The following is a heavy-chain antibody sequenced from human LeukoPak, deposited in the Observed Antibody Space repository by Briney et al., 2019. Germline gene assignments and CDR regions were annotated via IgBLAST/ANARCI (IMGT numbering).Heavy chain of an antibody. V-gene: IGHV3-23*01. J-gene: IGHJ4*02. Sequence: GAVLSLSCASSGLSFSNYAMSWLRQVPGKGLEWVSAITGRDDSTYYEDSVKGRFTISRDTSKNTVYLQMNSLRAEDTAVYYCAKWGDYEVLTGYYGSDYWGQGTLVTVSS. D-gene: IGHD3-9*01. CDR2: ITGRDDST. CDR1: GLSFSNYA. CDR3: AKWGDYEVLTGYYGSDY.